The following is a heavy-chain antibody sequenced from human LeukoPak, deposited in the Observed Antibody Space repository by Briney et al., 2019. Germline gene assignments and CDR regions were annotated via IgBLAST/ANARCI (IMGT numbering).Heavy chain of an antibody. D-gene: IGHD3-9*01. CDR1: GGTFSSYA. V-gene: IGHV1-69*01. CDR2: IIPIFGTA. CDR3: ARVASRLRYFDLAFDY. J-gene: IGHJ4*02. Sequence: GASVKVSCKASGGTFSSYAISWVRQAPGQGLEWMGGIIPIFGTANYAQKFQGRVTITADESTSTAYMELSSLRSEDTAVYYCARVASRLRYFDLAFDYWGQGTLVTVSS.